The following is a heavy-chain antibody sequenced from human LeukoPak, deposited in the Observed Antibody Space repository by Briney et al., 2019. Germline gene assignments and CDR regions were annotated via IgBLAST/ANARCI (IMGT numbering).Heavy chain of an antibody. CDR3: ARDSSGWYVD. D-gene: IGHD6-19*01. J-gene: IGHJ4*02. CDR1: GGSISSGSYY. Sequence: TLSLTCTVSGGSISSGSYYWSWIRQPAGKGLEWIGRIYTSGSTNYNPSLKSRVTISLDTSKNQFSLKLSSVTAADTAVYYCARDSSGWYVDWGQGTLVTVSS. CDR2: IYTSGST. V-gene: IGHV4-61*02.